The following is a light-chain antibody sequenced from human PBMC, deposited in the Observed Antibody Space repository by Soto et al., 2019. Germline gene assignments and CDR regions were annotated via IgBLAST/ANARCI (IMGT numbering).Light chain of an antibody. Sequence: EIVLTQSPATLSLSPGGRATLXCQASQRVSSSLAWYQQIPGQPPRLLIHGASIRATGVPARFTGSGSGTEFTLTISGLQSEDLAVYYCQRYNDWPPWTFGQGTKVDI. V-gene: IGKV3-15*01. CDR1: QRVSSS. J-gene: IGKJ1*01. CDR3: QRYNDWPPWT. CDR2: GAS.